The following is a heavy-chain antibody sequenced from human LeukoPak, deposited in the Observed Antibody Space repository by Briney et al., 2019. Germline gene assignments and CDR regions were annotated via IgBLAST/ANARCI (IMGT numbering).Heavy chain of an antibody. CDR3: ARHGTDDYGSSGYLRP. J-gene: IGHJ5*02. Sequence: GGSLRLSCAASGFTFSTYWMSWVRQAPGKGLEWVANIKQDGSEKHYVDSEKGRFTISRDNAKNSLYLQMNSLRGEDTAVYYCARHGTDDYGSSGYLRPWGQGILVTVSS. CDR2: IKQDGSEK. D-gene: IGHD3-22*01. V-gene: IGHV3-7*04. CDR1: GFTFSTYW.